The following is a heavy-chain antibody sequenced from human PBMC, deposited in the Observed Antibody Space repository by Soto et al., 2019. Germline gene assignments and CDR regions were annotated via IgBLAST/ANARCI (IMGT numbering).Heavy chain of an antibody. CDR1: GFTFDDYA. Sequence: EVQLVESGGGLVQPGRSLRLSCAASGFTFDDYAMHWVRQAPGKGLEWVSGISWNSGSIGYADSVKGRFTISRDTAKNSLYLQMNSLRAEDTALYYCAKDSEYSGYDYSQYFDYWGQGTLVTVSS. D-gene: IGHD5-12*01. J-gene: IGHJ4*02. CDR2: ISWNSGSI. CDR3: AKDSEYSGYDYSQYFDY. V-gene: IGHV3-9*01.